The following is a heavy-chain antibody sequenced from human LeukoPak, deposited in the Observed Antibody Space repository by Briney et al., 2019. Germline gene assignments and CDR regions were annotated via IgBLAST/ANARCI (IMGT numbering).Heavy chain of an antibody. J-gene: IGHJ6*03. CDR3: AGSGYYFIYYYYMDV. Sequence: PSETLSLTCTVSGYSISSGYYWGWIRQPPGKGLEWIGSIYYSGSTYYNPSLKSRVTISVDTSKNQFSLKLSSVTAADTAVYYCAGSGYYFIYYYYMDVWGKGTTVTVSS. D-gene: IGHD3-22*01. V-gene: IGHV4-38-2*02. CDR1: GYSISSGYY. CDR2: IYYSGST.